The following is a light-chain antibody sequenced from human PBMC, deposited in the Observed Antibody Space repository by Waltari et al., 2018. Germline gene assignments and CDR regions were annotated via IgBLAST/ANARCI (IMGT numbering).Light chain of an antibody. CDR1: SSNIGNEY. Sequence: QSVLTQPPSVSATPGQKVTISCSGSSSNIGNEYVYWYQKLPGTAPKLLVYDTYQRPSGIPDRFSGSKPGTSATLGITGLQTGDEAHYYCGAWDPSLTAFVFGTGTEVTVL. J-gene: IGLJ1*01. CDR3: GAWDPSLTAFV. CDR2: DTY. V-gene: IGLV1-51*01.